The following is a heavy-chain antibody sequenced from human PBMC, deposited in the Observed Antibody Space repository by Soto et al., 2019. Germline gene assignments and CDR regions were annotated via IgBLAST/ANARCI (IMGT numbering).Heavy chain of an antibody. CDR3: AKVAAATTITGDYYYGMDV. CDR1: GFTFRTYE. V-gene: IGHV3-30*18. CDR2: ISSDGSDI. D-gene: IGHD1-20*01. Sequence: QVQLVESGGGVVQPGRSLRLSCAASGFTFRTYEMHWVRQAPGKGLEWVAVISSDGSDIYYADSVRGRFTISRDNSKDTLYLQMNSLRAEDTAVFYCAKVAAATTITGDYYYGMDVWGQGTTVTVSS. J-gene: IGHJ6*02.